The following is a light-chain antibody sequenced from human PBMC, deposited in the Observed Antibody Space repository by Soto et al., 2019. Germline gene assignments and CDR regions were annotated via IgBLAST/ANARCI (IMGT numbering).Light chain of an antibody. Sequence: DIVMTQSPDSLAVSLGEKATINCRSSQSDFCRSNNRHYLAWFQQKSGQPPKLLIYWASTRESGVPDRFSGSGSGTEFTLTISSLQAEDVAVYYCQQYYNTPLTFGGGTKVEIK. CDR2: WAS. J-gene: IGKJ4*01. V-gene: IGKV4-1*01. CDR1: QSDFCRSNNRHY. CDR3: QQYYNTPLT.